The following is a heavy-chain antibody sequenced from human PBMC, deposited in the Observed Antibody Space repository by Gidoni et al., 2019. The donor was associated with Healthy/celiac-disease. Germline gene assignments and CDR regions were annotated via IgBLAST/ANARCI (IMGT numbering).Heavy chain of an antibody. CDR3: ARGNTDCSGGSCYSTFRFDY. V-gene: IGHV3-48*03. CDR1: GFTFSSYE. D-gene: IGHD2-15*01. J-gene: IGHJ4*02. CDR2: ISSSGSTI. Sequence: EVQLVESGGGLVQPGGSLRLSCAASGFTFSSYEMHWVRQAPGKGLEWVSYISSSGSTIYYADSVKGRFTISRDNAKNSLYLQMNSLRAEDTAVYYCARGNTDCSGGSCYSTFRFDYWGQGTLVTVSS.